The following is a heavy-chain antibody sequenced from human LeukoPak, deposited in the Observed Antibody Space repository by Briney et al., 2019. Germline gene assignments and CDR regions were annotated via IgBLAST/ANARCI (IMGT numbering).Heavy chain of an antibody. CDR2: ITSDGSNI. J-gene: IGHJ4*02. V-gene: IGHV3-74*01. D-gene: IGHD3-16*01. CDR1: GFTFSNFW. Sequence: PGGSLRLSCAASGFTFSNFWLHWVRQAPGKGLEWASRITSDGSNINYADSVQGRFTISRDNAKNTLYLQMNSLRAEDMAVYYCARGGHSSFDYWGQGALVTVSS. CDR3: ARGGHSSFDY.